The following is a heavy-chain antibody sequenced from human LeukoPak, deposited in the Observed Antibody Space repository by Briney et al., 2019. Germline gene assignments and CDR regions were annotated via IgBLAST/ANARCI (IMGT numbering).Heavy chain of an antibody. CDR3: ARDLSGYCTSGTCYAFDI. J-gene: IGHJ3*02. Sequence: PGGSLRLSCAASEFSVSSNYMNWVRQAPGKGLEWVSVMYTDGNTYYADSVKGRFTISRDKSKNTMYLQMNSLRAEDTALYYCARDLSGYCTSGTCYAFDIWGQGTMVTVSS. CDR1: EFSVSSNY. D-gene: IGHD2-15*01. V-gene: IGHV3-53*01. CDR2: MYTDGNT.